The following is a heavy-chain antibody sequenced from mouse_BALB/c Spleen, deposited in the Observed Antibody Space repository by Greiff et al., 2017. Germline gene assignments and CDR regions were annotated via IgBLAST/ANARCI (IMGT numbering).Heavy chain of an antibody. J-gene: IGHJ3*01. CDR1: GFTFSSYG. D-gene: IGHD4-1*01. CDR3: ARLGDWDGFAY. CDR2: ISSGGSYT. Sequence: EVMLVESGGDLVKPGGSLKLSCAASGFTFSSYGMSWVRQTPDKRLEWVATISSGGSYTYYPDSVKGRFTISRDNAKNTLYLQMSSLKSEDTAMYYCARLGDWDGFAYWGQGTLVTVSA. V-gene: IGHV5-6*01.